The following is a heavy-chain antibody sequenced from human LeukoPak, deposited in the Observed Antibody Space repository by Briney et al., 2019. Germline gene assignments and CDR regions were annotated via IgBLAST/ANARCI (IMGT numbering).Heavy chain of an antibody. CDR1: GFTFSSYS. CDR2: ISSSSSYI. CDR3: ASAPSWFGELLI. Sequence: GGSLRLSCAASGFTFSSYSMNWVRQAPGKGLEWVSSISSSSSYIYYADSVKGRFTISRDNAKNSQYLQMNSLRAEDTAVYCCASAPSWFGELLIWGQGTLVTVSS. V-gene: IGHV3-21*01. J-gene: IGHJ4*02. D-gene: IGHD3-10*01.